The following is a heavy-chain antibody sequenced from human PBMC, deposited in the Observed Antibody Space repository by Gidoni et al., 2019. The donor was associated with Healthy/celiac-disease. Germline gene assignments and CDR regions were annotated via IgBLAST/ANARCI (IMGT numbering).Heavy chain of an antibody. Sequence: QVQLVESGGGVVQPGRSLRLSCAASGFTFSSSPMHWVRQAPGKGLEWVAVISYDGSNKDYADSVKGRFTISRDNSKNTLYLQMNSLRAEDTAVYYCAREFNSYSNYVNYYYGMDVWGQGTTVTVSS. J-gene: IGHJ6*02. CDR1: GFTFSSSP. V-gene: IGHV3-30*04. CDR2: ISYDGSNK. D-gene: IGHD4-4*01. CDR3: AREFNSYSNYVNYYYGMDV.